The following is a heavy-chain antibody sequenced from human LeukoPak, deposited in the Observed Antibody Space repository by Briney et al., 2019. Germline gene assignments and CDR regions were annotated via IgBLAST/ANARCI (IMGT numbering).Heavy chain of an antibody. D-gene: IGHD7-27*01. Sequence: GGSLRLSCAASGFTFSIYAMIWVREAPGKGLEGGSAISVSGGSTVYADSVKGRFTISRDNAKNALFLEMNNLRDDDTAIYYCARHVGISFWGQGPLVTVSS. CDR3: ARHVGISF. CDR2: ISVSGGST. V-gene: IGHV3-23*01. J-gene: IGHJ4*02. CDR1: GFTFSIYA.